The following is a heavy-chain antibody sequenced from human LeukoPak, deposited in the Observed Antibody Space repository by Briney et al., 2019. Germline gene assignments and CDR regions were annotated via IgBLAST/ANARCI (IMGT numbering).Heavy chain of an antibody. D-gene: IGHD2-2*01. J-gene: IGHJ5*02. CDR1: GCTFTSYG. V-gene: IGHV1-18*01. CDR3: ARESSDIVVVPAAIFFDP. CDR2: ISAYNGNT. Sequence: ASVKVSCKASGCTFTSYGISWVRQAPGQGLEWMGWISAYNGNTNYAQKLQGRVTMTTDTSTSTAYMELRSLRSDDTAVYYCARESSDIVVVPAAIFFDPWGQGTLVTVSS.